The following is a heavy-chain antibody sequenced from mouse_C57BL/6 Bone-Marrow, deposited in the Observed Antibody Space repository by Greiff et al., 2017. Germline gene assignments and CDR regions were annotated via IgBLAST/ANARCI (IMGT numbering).Heavy chain of an antibody. CDR1: GYTFNSYW. J-gene: IGHJ3*01. D-gene: IGHD5-1*01. V-gene: IGHV1-72*01. CDR2: IDPNSGGT. Sequence: QVQLQQPGAELVKPGASVKLSCKASGYTFNSYWMHWVKQRPGRGLEWIGRIDPNSGGTKYNEKFKGKATLTVDTPSSTAYMQLSSLTSEYSAVYYCVMYPWFAYWGQGTLVTVSA. CDR3: VMYPWFAY.